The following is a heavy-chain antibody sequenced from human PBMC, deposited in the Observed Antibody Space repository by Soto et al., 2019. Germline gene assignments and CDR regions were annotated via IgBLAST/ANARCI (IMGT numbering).Heavy chain of an antibody. CDR3: AKDRAYDSSGYYHGPFDY. V-gene: IGHV3-23*01. D-gene: IGHD3-22*01. Sequence: PWRPLRLSCAASGFTFRGHGMRWVRQTPGKGLEWVSAGSGGGGSTYYADSVKGRFTLSRDNSKNTLYLQMNSLRAEDTALYYCAKDRAYDSSGYYHGPFDYWGQGTLVTVSS. CDR1: GFTFRGHG. J-gene: IGHJ4*02. CDR2: GSGGGGST.